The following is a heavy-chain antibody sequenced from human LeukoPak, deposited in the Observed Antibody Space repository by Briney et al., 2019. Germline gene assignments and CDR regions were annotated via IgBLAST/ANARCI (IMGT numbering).Heavy chain of an antibody. CDR3: ASDPYLAEFWTGYPHY. Sequence: PRGSLRLSCAPSGFCFSNSSLHGVRQAPGKGLVWVSRINSDGTTTNYADSVKGRFTISRDNAKNTLFLQMNSLRPEDTALYYCASDPYLAEFWTGYPHYSGQGPLVTVSS. D-gene: IGHD3/OR15-3a*01. CDR1: GFCFSNSS. V-gene: IGHV3-74*01. J-gene: IGHJ4*02. CDR2: INSDGTTT.